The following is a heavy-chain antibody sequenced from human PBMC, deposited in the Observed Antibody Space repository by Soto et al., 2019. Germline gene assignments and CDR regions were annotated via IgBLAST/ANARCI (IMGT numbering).Heavy chain of an antibody. CDR1: GFTFSSYS. CDR2: IWYDGSNK. Sequence: GGSLRLSCAASGFTFSSYSMHWVRQAPGKGLEWVAVIWYDGSNKYYADSVKGRFTISRDNSKNTLYLQMNSLRAEDTAVYYCAASRATRYIDAGYYFDYWGQGTLVTVSS. V-gene: IGHV3-33*01. CDR3: AASRATRYIDAGYYFDY. D-gene: IGHD1-26*01. J-gene: IGHJ4*02.